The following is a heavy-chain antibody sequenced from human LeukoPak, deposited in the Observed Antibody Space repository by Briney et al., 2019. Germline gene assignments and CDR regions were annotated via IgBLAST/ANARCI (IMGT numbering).Heavy chain of an antibody. CDR1: GFTFSSYS. CDR3: ARVQTTVTRGDY. V-gene: IGHV3-21*01. D-gene: IGHD4-17*01. CDR2: ISSSSSYI. J-gene: IGHJ4*02. Sequence: GGSLRLSCAASGFTFSSYSMNWVRQAPGKGLEWVSSISSSSSYIYYADSVKGRFTISRDNAKNSLYLQMNSLRAEDTAVYYCARVQTTVTRGDYWGQGTLVTVSS.